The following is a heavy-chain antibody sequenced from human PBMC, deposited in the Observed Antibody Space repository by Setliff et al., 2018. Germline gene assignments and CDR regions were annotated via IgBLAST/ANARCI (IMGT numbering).Heavy chain of an antibody. D-gene: IGHD3-10*01. J-gene: IGHJ6*03. CDR1: GGSISSSSYY. Sequence: SETLSLTCTVSGGSISSSSYYWGWIRQPPGKGLEWIGSIYYSGNTNYNPSLRRRVAISVDKSKNQFSLKLSSVTAADTAVYYCARALLWFGEGMDVWGKGTTVTVSS. CDR3: ARALLWFGEGMDV. CDR2: IYYSGNT. V-gene: IGHV4-39*07.